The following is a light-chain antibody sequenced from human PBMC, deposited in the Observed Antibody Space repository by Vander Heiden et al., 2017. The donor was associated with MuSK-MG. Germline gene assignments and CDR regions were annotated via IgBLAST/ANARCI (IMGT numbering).Light chain of an antibody. J-gene: IGKJ1*01. V-gene: IGKV1-39*01. CDR1: QSISSY. CDR2: AAS. CDR3: QQSDSTPRT. Sequence: DSHMPQFPSSLSASVGDRVTITCRASQSISSYLNWYQQKPGKAPKLLIYAASSLQSGVPSRFSGSGSGTDFTLTISRLQPEDFATYYCQQSDSTPRTFGQGTKVEIK.